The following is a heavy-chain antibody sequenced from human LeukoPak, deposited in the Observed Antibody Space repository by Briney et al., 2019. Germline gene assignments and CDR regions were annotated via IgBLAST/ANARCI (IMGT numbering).Heavy chain of an antibody. CDR3: AKDWTPFGYSSFSWFDP. CDR2: ISGSGGST. J-gene: IGHJ5*02. CDR1: GFTFSSYA. V-gene: IGHV3-23*01. D-gene: IGHD6-13*01. Sequence: GGSLRLSCAASGFTFSSYAMSWVRQAPGKGLEWVSAISGSGGSTYYADSVKGRFTISRDNSKNTLYLQMNSLRAEDTAVYYCAKDWTPFGYSSFSWFDPWGQGTLVTVSS.